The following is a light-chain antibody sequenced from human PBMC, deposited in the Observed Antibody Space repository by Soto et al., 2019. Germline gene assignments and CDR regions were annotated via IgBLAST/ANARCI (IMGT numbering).Light chain of an antibody. CDR2: LGS. CDR1: QSLLHRNGYNY. Sequence: DIVMTQSPLSLPVTPGESASISCRSSQSLLHRNGYNYLDWYLQKPGQSPQVLIYLGSNRASGVPDRFSGSGSGTDFTLKISRVEAEDVGVYYCMKALQTPWTFGQGTKVDIK. CDR3: MKALQTPWT. J-gene: IGKJ1*01. V-gene: IGKV2-28*01.